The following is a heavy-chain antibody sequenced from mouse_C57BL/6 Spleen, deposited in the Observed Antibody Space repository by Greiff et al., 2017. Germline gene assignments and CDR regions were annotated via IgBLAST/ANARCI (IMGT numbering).Heavy chain of an antibody. V-gene: IGHV1-22*01. Sequence: EVQLQQSGPELVKPGASVKMSCKASGYTFTDYNMHWVKQSHGKSLEWIGYINPNNGGTSYNQKFKGKATLTVNKSSSTAYMELRSLTSEDSAVYDCARSNYGSSFLFAYWGQGTLVTVSA. J-gene: IGHJ3*01. D-gene: IGHD1-1*01. CDR2: INPNNGGT. CDR1: GYTFTDYN. CDR3: ARSNYGSSFLFAY.